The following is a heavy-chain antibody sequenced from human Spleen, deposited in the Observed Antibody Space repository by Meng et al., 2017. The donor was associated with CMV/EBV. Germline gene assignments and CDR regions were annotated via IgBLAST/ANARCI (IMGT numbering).Heavy chain of an antibody. J-gene: IGHJ4*02. V-gene: IGHV3-21*01. CDR2: ISSSSSYI. CDR1: FTFSSYS. D-gene: IGHD3-22*01. CDR3: ARDLYYDSSGYPIFDY. Sequence: FTFSSYSMNWVRQAPGKGLEWVSSISSSSSYIYYADSVKGRFTISRDNAKNSLYLQMNSLRAEDTAVYYCARDLYYDSSGYPIFDYWGQGTLVTVSS.